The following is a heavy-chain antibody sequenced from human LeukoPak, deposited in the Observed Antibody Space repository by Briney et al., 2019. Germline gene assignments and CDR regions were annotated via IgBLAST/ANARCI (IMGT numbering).Heavy chain of an antibody. CDR1: GFTFSSYW. V-gene: IGHV3-74*03. CDR2: MNNDGGTT. D-gene: IGHD1-1*01. Sequence: GGSLTHSCAASGFTFSSYWMYWVRQAPGKGLVWVSRMNNDGGTTTYADSVKGRFTISRDNAKNTQYLQMNSLRAEDTAVYYCARGVHPPNAFAIWGQAPMLTLSS. CDR3: ARGVHPPNAFAI. J-gene: IGHJ3*02.